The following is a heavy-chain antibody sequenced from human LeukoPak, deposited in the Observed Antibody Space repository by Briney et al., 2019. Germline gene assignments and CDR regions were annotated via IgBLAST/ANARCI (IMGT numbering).Heavy chain of an antibody. CDR3: ARGTYGTHMDV. D-gene: IGHD3-10*01. Sequence: GGSLRLSCAASGFTFSSYSMNWVRQAPGKGLEWVSSISSSSSYIYYADSVKGRFTISRDNANNSLFLQMNSLRAEDTAVYYCARGTYGTHMDVWGKGTTVTVSS. CDR1: GFTFSSYS. V-gene: IGHV3-21*01. CDR2: ISSSSSYI. J-gene: IGHJ6*03.